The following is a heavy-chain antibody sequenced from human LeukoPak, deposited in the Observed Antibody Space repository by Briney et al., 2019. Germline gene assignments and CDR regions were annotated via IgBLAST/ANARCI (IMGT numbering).Heavy chain of an antibody. Sequence: ASVKVSCKASGYTFTSYDINWARQATGQGLEWMGWMNPNSGNTGYAQKFQGRVTMTRNTSISTAYMGLSSLRSEDTAVYYCARGLRFLEWLLSWFDPWGQGTLVTVSS. CDR1: GYTFTSYD. D-gene: IGHD3-3*01. CDR3: ARGLRFLEWLLSWFDP. CDR2: MNPNSGNT. J-gene: IGHJ5*02. V-gene: IGHV1-8*01.